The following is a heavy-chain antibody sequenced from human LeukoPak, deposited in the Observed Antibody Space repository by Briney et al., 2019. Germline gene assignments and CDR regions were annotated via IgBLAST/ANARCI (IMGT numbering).Heavy chain of an antibody. J-gene: IGHJ4*02. Sequence: GGSLRLSCAASGFTFDDYAMHWVRQAPGKGLEWVSGISWNSGSIGYADSVKGRFTISRDNAKNSLYLQMNSLRAEDMALYYCAKGSTYYDILTGYFDYWGQGTLVTVSS. V-gene: IGHV3-9*03. CDR2: ISWNSGSI. D-gene: IGHD3-9*01. CDR1: GFTFDDYA. CDR3: AKGSTYYDILTGYFDY.